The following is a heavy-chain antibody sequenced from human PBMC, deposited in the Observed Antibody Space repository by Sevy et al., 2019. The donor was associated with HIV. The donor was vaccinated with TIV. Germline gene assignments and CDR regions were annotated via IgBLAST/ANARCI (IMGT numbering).Heavy chain of an antibody. CDR2: FDPEDGET. CDR3: ATTKDYYDSSGYPFDH. Sequence: ASVKVSCKVSGYTLTALSMHWVRQAPGKGLEWMGTFDPEDGETRFAQKFQGRVTMTEDTSTDTAYMELSSLRSEDTAVYFCATTKDYYDSSGYPFDHWGLGALVTVSS. J-gene: IGHJ4*02. V-gene: IGHV1-24*01. CDR1: GYTLTALS. D-gene: IGHD3-22*01.